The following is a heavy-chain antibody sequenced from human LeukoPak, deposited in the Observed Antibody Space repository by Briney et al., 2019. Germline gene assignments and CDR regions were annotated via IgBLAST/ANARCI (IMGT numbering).Heavy chain of an antibody. Sequence: GGSLRLSCAASGFTFSSYGMHWVRQAPGKGLEWVAVIWYDGGNKYYADSVKGRFTISRHNSKNTLYLQMNSLRAEDTAVYYCARGFPTETGMVDYWGQGTLVTVSS. CDR2: IWYDGGNK. V-gene: IGHV3-33*01. D-gene: IGHD3-3*01. CDR3: ARGFPTETGMVDY. J-gene: IGHJ4*02. CDR1: GFTFSSYG.